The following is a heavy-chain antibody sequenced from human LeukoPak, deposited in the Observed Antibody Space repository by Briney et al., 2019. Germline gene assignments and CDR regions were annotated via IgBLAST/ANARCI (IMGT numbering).Heavy chain of an antibody. CDR1: GFIFTENG. D-gene: IGHD6-13*01. J-gene: IGHJ5*02. CDR2: IWYDGSDK. Sequence: GGSLRLSCAASGFIFTENGMHWVRQAPGKGLEWVAVIWYDGSDKYYADSVKGRFTISRDNSKDTVYLQMNSLRVEDTAVYFCAREWPNRLTAGGIWFDPWGPGTLVTVSA. CDR3: AREWPNRLTAGGIWFDP. V-gene: IGHV3-33*01.